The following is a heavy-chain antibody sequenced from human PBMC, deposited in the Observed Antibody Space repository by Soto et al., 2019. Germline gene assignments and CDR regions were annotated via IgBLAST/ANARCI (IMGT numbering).Heavy chain of an antibody. CDR3: ARTNSAESIAAHHRNYYYYGMDV. CDR1: GGSFSGYY. J-gene: IGHJ6*02. D-gene: IGHD6-6*01. V-gene: IGHV4-34*01. Sequence: SETLSLTCAVYGGSFSGYYWSWIRQPPGKGLEWIGEINHSGSTNYNPSLKSRVTISVDTSKNQFSLKLSSVTAADTAVYYCARTNSAESIAAHHRNYYYYGMDVWGQGTTVTVSS. CDR2: INHSGST.